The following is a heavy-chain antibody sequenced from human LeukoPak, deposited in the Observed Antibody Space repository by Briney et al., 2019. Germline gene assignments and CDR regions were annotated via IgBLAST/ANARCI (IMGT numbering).Heavy chain of an antibody. Sequence: GGSLRLSCAASGFTFSTYNMNWVRQAPGKGLEWVSSISTGSNHIFYADSVKGRFTISRENAKNSLYLQMNSLRAEDTAVYYCARRDSGGYCFDYWGQGTLVTVSS. CDR1: GFTFSTYN. J-gene: IGHJ4*02. D-gene: IGHD3-22*01. V-gene: IGHV3-21*06. CDR3: ARRDSGGYCFDY. CDR2: ISTGSNHI.